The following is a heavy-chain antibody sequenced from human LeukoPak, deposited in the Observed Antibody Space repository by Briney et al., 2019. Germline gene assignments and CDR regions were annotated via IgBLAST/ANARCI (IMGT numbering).Heavy chain of an antibody. Sequence: ASVKVSCKASGGTFSSYAISWVRQAPGQGLEWMGGIIPIFGTANYAQKFQGRVTITTDESTSTAYMELSSLRSEDTAVYYCARDYDFWSGLGGFDYWGQGTLVTVSS. CDR2: IIPIFGTA. D-gene: IGHD3-3*01. J-gene: IGHJ4*02. CDR3: ARDYDFWSGLGGFDY. CDR1: GGTFSSYA. V-gene: IGHV1-69*05.